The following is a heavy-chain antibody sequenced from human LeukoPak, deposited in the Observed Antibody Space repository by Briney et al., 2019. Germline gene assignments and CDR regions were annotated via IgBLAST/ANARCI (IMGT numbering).Heavy chain of an antibody. Sequence: GGSLRLSCAASGFTFNNYAMSWVRQAPGKGLEWVSAISGSDAGTYYADSVKGRFTISRDNSKNTLYLQMNSLRAEDTAVYYCARDSRMGFDYWGQGTLVTVSS. CDR2: ISGSDAGT. CDR1: GFTFNNYA. V-gene: IGHV3-23*01. J-gene: IGHJ4*02. D-gene: IGHD2-15*01. CDR3: ARDSRMGFDY.